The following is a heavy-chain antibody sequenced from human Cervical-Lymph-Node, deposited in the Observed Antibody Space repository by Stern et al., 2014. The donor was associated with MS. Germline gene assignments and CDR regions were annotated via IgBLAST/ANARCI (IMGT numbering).Heavy chain of an antibody. D-gene: IGHD6-13*01. Sequence: QVQLVQSGGGLVKPGGSLRLSCAASGFTFSDYYMSWIRQAPGRGLEWISYISTSSSTISYADSVKGRFTISRDNAKNSLFLQMNSLRAEDTAVYYCAREGGSGWYTGDAFDIWGHGSMVTVSS. J-gene: IGHJ3*02. CDR1: GFTFSDYY. V-gene: IGHV3-11*01. CDR2: ISTSSSTI. CDR3: AREGGSGWYTGDAFDI.